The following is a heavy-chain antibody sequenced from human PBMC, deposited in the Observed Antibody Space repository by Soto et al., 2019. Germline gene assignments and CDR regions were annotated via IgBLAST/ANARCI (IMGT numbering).Heavy chain of an antibody. Sequence: QVQLQESGPGLVKPSQTLSLTCTVSGGSISSGGYYWSWIRQHPGKGLEWIGYIYYSGSTYYNPSRKSRVSIAGDTSKNQFSIHLGLVTASQTAVYSCARVSIAPPAWYFDLWGRGHLVTVSS. J-gene: IGHJ2*01. CDR2: IYYSGST. CDR3: ARVSIAPPAWYFDL. D-gene: IGHD6-6*01. V-gene: IGHV4-31*03. CDR1: GGSISSGGYY.